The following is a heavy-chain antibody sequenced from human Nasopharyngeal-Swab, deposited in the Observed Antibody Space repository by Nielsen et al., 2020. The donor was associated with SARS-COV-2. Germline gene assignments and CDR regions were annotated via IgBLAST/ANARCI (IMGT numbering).Heavy chain of an antibody. J-gene: IGHJ4*02. CDR1: GYKFTSYY. Sequence: ASVKVACKASGYKFTSYYIHWVRQAPGQGLEWMGVINPSIYSTTYAQKFQGRVSMTRDTSTSTVYMEVSSLTSEDTAMYFCARDFNGSGTYYFDYWGQGTLVTVSS. V-gene: IGHV1-46*01. CDR3: ARDFNGSGTYYFDY. CDR2: INPSIYST. D-gene: IGHD3-10*01.